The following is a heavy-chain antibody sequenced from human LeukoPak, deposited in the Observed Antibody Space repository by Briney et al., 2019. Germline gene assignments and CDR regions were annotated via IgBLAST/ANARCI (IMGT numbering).Heavy chain of an antibody. CDR2: IGTAGDT. Sequence: PGGSLRLSCAASGFTFSSYDMHWVPQATGKGLEWVSAIGTAGDTYYPGSVKGRSTISRENAKNSLYLQMNSLRAGDTAVYYCARDRDSYGTHWYFDLWGRGTLVTVSS. CDR3: ARDRDSYGTHWYFDL. CDR1: GFTFSSYD. D-gene: IGHD5-18*01. J-gene: IGHJ2*01. V-gene: IGHV3-13*01.